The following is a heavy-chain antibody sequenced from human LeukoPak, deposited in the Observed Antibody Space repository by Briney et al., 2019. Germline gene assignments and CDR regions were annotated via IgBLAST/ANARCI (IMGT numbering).Heavy chain of an antibody. CDR1: GYTFTGYY. J-gene: IGHJ4*02. V-gene: IGHV1-2*04. CDR2: INPNSGGT. Sequence: ASVKVSCKASGYTFTGYYMHWVRQAPGQGLEWMGWINPNSGGTNYAQKLQGWVTMTRDTSISTAYMELSRLRSDDTAVYYCARDRGGTAAAAVYYFDYWGQGTLVTVCS. CDR3: ARDRGGTAAAAVYYFDY. D-gene: IGHD6-13*01.